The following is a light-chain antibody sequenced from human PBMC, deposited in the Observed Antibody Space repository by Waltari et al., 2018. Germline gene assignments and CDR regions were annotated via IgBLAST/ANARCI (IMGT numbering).Light chain of an antibody. J-gene: IGLJ2*01. CDR3: SSQSSNDVVL. Sequence: QSALTQPASVSGSPGQSVTIFCAGTSNAVGGYNFVLWYQEHPGQAPRVIIYDVSDRPSGVSDRFSGSKSGNTASLTISGLQAEDEADYYCSSQSSNDVVLFGGGTKLTVL. CDR1: SNAVGGYNF. V-gene: IGLV2-14*01. CDR2: DVS.